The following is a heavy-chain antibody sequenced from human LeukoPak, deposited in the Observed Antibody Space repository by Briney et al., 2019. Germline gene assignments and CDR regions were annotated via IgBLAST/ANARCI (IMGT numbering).Heavy chain of an antibody. J-gene: IGHJ6*02. V-gene: IGHV3-23*01. CDR1: GFTFSNYA. CDR3: AKDLPADGSAPSGYYYYGMDV. Sequence: GGSLRLSCTASGFTFSNYAMIWVRQAPGKGLEWVSLNTGSGFSSYYADSVKGRFTTSGDNSKNTLYLQMNSLRADDTAIYYCAKDLPADGSAPSGYYYYGMDVWAQGTRVTVSS. CDR2: NTGSGFSS.